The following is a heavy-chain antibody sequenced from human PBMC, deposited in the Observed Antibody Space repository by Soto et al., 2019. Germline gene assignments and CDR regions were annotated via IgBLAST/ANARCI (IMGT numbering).Heavy chain of an antibody. D-gene: IGHD1-26*01. Sequence: EVQLVESGGGLVRPGGSLRLSCAASGFTFSYYWMHWVRQAPGKGVVWVSRIHSDGGSTTYADFVKGWFIISRDNARNTVDLQMNSVRVEDTAVYYCARGDRGAFDLWGQGTVVTVSS. V-gene: IGHV3-74*01. J-gene: IGHJ3*01. CDR1: GFTFSYYW. CDR3: ARGDRGAFDL. CDR2: IHSDGGST.